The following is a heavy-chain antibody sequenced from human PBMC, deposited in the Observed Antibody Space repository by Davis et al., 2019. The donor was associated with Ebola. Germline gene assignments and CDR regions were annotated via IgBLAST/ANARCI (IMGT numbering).Heavy chain of an antibody. D-gene: IGHD1-26*01. CDR1: GGTFSSYA. J-gene: IGHJ6*02. CDR3: ARDTRGSYALGYYYYGMDV. V-gene: IGHV1-69*13. Sequence: SVKVSCKASGGTFSSYAISWVRQAPGQGLEWMGGIIPIFGTANYAQKFQGRVTITADESTSTAYMELSSLRSEDTAVYYCARDTRGSYALGYYYYGMDVWGQGTTVTVSS. CDR2: IIPIFGTA.